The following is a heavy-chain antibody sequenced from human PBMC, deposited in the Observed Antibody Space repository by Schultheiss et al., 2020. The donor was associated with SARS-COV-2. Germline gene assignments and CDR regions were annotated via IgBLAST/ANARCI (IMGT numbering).Heavy chain of an antibody. CDR3: AADPDGYNVFDY. J-gene: IGHJ4*02. CDR2: ISAYNGNT. Sequence: ASVKVSCKASGGTFSSYAISWVRQAPGQGLEWMGWISAYNGNTKYSQKFQGRVTITRDTSASTAYMELSSLRSEDTAVYYCAADPDGYNVFDYWGQGTLVTVSS. CDR1: GGTFSSYA. V-gene: IGHV1-3*01. D-gene: IGHD5-24*01.